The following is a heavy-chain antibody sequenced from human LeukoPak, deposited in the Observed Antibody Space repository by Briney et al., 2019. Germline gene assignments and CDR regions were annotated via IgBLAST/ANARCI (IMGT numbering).Heavy chain of an antibody. Sequence: SLKVSCKASGVAFNTYTITWVRQDPGQRLEWVGGIIPILVITKYGQKFQGRGTITADKSTATAHLDLSSLRSEDPAVYYCARRPGYSYGYGLDPWGQGTLVTVSS. CDR2: IIPILVIT. J-gene: IGHJ5*02. V-gene: IGHV1-69*10. CDR1: GVAFNTYT. CDR3: ARRPGYSYGYGLDP. D-gene: IGHD5-18*01.